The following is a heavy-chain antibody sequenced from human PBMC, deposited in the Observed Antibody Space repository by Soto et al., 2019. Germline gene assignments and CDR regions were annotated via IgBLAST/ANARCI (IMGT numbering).Heavy chain of an antibody. CDR2: ISGSGGST. CDR3: AKVGEGDYYGSGSFSRPDYYYYMDV. V-gene: IGHV3-23*01. D-gene: IGHD3-10*01. Sequence: GGSLRLSCAASGFTFSSYAMSWVRQAPGKGLEWVSAISGSGGSTYYADSVKGRFTISRDNSKNTLYLQMNSLRAEDTAVYYCAKVGEGDYYGSGSFSRPDYYYYMDVWGKGTTVTVSS. J-gene: IGHJ6*03. CDR1: GFTFSSYA.